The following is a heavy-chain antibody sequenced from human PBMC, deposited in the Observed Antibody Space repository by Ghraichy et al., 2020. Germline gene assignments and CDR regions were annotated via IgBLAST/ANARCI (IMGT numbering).Heavy chain of an antibody. Sequence: LSLTCAASGFTFSNAWMSWVRQAPGKGLEWVGRIKSKTDGGTTDYAAPVKGRFTISRDDSKNTLFLQMNSLKTEDTAVYYCTTGVVVVVAADYYFYGMDVWGQGTTVTVSS. CDR2: IKSKTDGGTT. J-gene: IGHJ6*02. CDR1: GFTFSNAW. CDR3: TTGVVVVVAADYYFYGMDV. V-gene: IGHV3-15*01. D-gene: IGHD2-15*01.